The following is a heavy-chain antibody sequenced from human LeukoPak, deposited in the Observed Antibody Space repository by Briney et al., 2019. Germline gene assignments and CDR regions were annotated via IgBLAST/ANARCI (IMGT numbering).Heavy chain of an antibody. V-gene: IGHV3-30*02. Sequence: GGSLRLSCAASGFTFSSHGMHWVRQAPGKGLEWVAFIRSDGSTKYYANSVKGRFAISRDNSKNTLYLQMNSLRPEDTAVYYCAKDLPAAYFDYWGQGTLVTVSS. D-gene: IGHD2-2*01. CDR3: AKDLPAAYFDY. CDR2: IRSDGSTK. J-gene: IGHJ4*02. CDR1: GFTFSSHG.